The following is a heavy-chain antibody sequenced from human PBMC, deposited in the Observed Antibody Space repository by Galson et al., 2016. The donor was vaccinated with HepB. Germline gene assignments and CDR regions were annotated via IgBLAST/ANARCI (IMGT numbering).Heavy chain of an antibody. Sequence: SLRLSCAASGFTFTDYYMTWIRQAPGKGLEWVSYISSSGSYTNYADSVKGRFTISRDNSKNTLYLQMNSLRVEDTAVYYCAKDYVGGSYLLTQFDYWGQGTLVTVSS. V-gene: IGHV3-11*03. D-gene: IGHD3-16*02. CDR1: GFTFTDYY. CDR2: ISSSGSYT. CDR3: AKDYVGGSYLLTQFDY. J-gene: IGHJ4*02.